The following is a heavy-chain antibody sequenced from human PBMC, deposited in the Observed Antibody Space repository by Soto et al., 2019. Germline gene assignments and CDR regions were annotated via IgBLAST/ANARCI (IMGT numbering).Heavy chain of an antibody. Sequence: PSVKVSCKASGYTFTSYDMHWVRQAPGQRLEWMGWINAGNGNTKYSQKFQGRVTITRDTSASTAYMELSSLRSEDTAVYYCARDMTYYYDSSGYYCAYWGQGTLVTVSS. D-gene: IGHD3-22*01. V-gene: IGHV1-3*01. CDR2: INAGNGNT. CDR1: GYTFTSYD. J-gene: IGHJ4*02. CDR3: ARDMTYYYDSSGYYCAY.